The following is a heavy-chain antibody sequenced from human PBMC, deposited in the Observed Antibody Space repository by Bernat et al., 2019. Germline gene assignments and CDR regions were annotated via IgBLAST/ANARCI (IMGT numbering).Heavy chain of an antibody. CDR3: ADRFSTSGTFGY. CDR1: GFSLSTNGVG. Sequence: QITLKESGPTLVKPTQTLTLTCTFSGFSLSTNGVGVGWIRQPPGKALEWLALIFWDDDTRYSPSLRSRLTITKDTSKHQVVLTMTNMDTVDTATYYCADRFSTSGTFGYWGQGTLVTVSS. V-gene: IGHV2-5*02. CDR2: IFWDDDT. D-gene: IGHD3-10*01. J-gene: IGHJ4*02.